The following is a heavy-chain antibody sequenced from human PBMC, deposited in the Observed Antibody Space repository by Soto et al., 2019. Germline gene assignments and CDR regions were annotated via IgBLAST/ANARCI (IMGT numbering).Heavy chain of an antibody. J-gene: IGHJ6*02. CDR2: IYTSGST. CDR3: ARGDIVVVPAALRIAAAGYYYYYGMDV. Sequence: PSETLSLTCTVSGGSISSYYWSWIRQPAGKGLEWIGRIYTSGSTNYNPSLKSRVTMSVDTSKNQFSLKLSSVTAADTAVYYCARGDIVVVPAALRIAAAGYYYYYGMDVWGQGTTVTASS. D-gene: IGHD2-2*01. V-gene: IGHV4-4*07. CDR1: GGSISSYY.